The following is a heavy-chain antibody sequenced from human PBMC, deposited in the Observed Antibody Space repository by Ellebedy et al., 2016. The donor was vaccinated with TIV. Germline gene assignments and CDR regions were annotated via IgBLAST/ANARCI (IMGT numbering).Heavy chain of an antibody. J-gene: IGHJ4*02. CDR2: INPNSGGT. V-gene: IGHV1-2*02. CDR1: GYSFSDSY. Sequence: AASVKVSCKASGYSFSDSYLHWVRQAPGQGLEWMGWINPNSGGTNYAQKFQGRVTMTRDTSISTAYMELSWLRSDDTAVYYCARDGACGGDCYGDNYWGQGSLVTVSS. D-gene: IGHD2-21*02. CDR3: ARDGACGGDCYGDNY.